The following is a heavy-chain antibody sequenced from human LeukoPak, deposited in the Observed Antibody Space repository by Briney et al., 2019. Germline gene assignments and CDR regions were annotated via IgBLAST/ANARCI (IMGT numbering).Heavy chain of an antibody. J-gene: IGHJ6*02. CDR3: ARGEERANYYYYGMDV. CDR2: ISAYNGNT. CDR1: GYTFTSYG. D-gene: IGHD1-26*01. Sequence: ASVKVSCKASGYTFTSYGISWVRQAPGQGLEWMGWISAYNGNTNYAQKLQGRVTMTTDTSTSTAYMELRSLRSDDTAVYYCARGEERANYYYYGMDVWGQGTTVTVSS. V-gene: IGHV1-18*01.